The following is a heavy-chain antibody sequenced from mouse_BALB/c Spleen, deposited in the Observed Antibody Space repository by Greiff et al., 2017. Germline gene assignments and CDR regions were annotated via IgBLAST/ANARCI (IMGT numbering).Heavy chain of an antibody. Sequence: EVKLMESGPSLVKPSQTLSLTCSVTGDSITSGYWNWIRKFPGNKLEYMGYISYSGSTYYNPSLKSRISITRDTSKNQYYLQLNSVTTEDTATYYCACYRYDHYYAMDYWGQGTSVTVSS. CDR2: ISYSGST. V-gene: IGHV3-8*02. J-gene: IGHJ4*01. D-gene: IGHD2-14*01. CDR3: ACYRYDHYYAMDY. CDR1: GDSITSGY.